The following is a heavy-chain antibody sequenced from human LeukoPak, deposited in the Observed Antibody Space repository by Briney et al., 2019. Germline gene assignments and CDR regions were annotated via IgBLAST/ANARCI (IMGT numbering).Heavy chain of an antibody. V-gene: IGHV3-23*01. Sequence: GGSLRLSCATSGFTFSSYAMSWVRQAPGKGLEWVSAISGSGGSTYYADSVKGRFTISRDNSKNTLYLQMNSLRAEDTAVYYCAKDGGLSGSYPDYWGQGTLVTVSS. D-gene: IGHD1-26*01. J-gene: IGHJ4*02. CDR3: AKDGGLSGSYPDY. CDR1: GFTFSSYA. CDR2: ISGSGGST.